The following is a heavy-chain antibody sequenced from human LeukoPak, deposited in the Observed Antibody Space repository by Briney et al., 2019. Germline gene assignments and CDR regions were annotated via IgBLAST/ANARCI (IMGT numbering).Heavy chain of an antibody. J-gene: IGHJ4*02. CDR1: GYTFTGYY. Sequence: ASVKVSCKASGYTFTGYYMHWVRQAPGQGLEWMGWINPNSGGTNYAQKFQGRVTMTRDTSISTAYMELSRLRSDDTAVYYCARVPFWSGYFADYWGQGTLVTVSS. CDR3: ARVPFWSGYFADY. V-gene: IGHV1-2*02. D-gene: IGHD3-3*01. CDR2: INPNSGGT.